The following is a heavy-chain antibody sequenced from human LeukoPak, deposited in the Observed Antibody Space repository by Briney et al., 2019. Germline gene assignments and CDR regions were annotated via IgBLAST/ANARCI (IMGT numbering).Heavy chain of an antibody. J-gene: IGHJ3*02. Sequence: SETLSLTCTVSGGSISSSSYYWGWIRQPPGKGLEWIGSIYYSGSTYYNPSLKSRVTISVDTSKNQFSLKLSSVTAADTAVYYCARDLGYCSSTSCYSRGKGAFDIWGQGTMVTVSS. CDR3: ARDLGYCSSTSCYSRGKGAFDI. D-gene: IGHD2-2*01. V-gene: IGHV4-39*02. CDR1: GGSISSSSYY. CDR2: IYYSGST.